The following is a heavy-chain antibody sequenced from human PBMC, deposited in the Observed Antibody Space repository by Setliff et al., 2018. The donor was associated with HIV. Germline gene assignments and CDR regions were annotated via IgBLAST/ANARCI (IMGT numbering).Heavy chain of an antibody. CDR3: ATSGFYDILPGPTPGVFDI. CDR1: GYSLTELS. CDR2: FDPEDDET. Sequence: ASVQVSCKVSGYSLTELSIHWVRQAPGEGLEWMGGFDPEDDETVYAEKFQGRVTTTEDTSTDTAYMALSSLRSEDTAMYYCATSGFYDILPGPTPGVFDIWGQGTMVTVSS. V-gene: IGHV1-24*01. D-gene: IGHD3-9*01. J-gene: IGHJ3*02.